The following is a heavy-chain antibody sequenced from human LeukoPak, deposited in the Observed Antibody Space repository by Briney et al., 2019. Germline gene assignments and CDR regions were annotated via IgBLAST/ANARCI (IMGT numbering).Heavy chain of an antibody. CDR1: GDSINNYY. CDR3: ARRRGSGRLDWFDP. CDR2: IYDSGGT. D-gene: IGHD6-25*01. J-gene: IGHJ5*02. Sequence: SETLSLTCTVSGDSINNYYWNWIRQPPGKGLGWIGCIYDSGGTNYNPSLKSRVTMSLDTSKRQFSLKLRSVTDADTALYYCARRRGSGRLDWFDPWGQGILVTVSS. V-gene: IGHV4-59*01.